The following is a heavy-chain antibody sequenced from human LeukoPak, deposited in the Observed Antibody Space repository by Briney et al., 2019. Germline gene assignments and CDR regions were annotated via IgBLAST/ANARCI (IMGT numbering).Heavy chain of an antibody. J-gene: IGHJ4*02. V-gene: IGHV3-21*01. CDR3: ARDPLMVRGESDY. CDR1: GFTFSSYS. Sequence: GGSLRLSCAASGFTFSSYSMNWVRQAPGKGLEWVSSISSSSSYIYYADSVKGRFTISRDNAKNSLYLQMNSLRAEDTAVYYCARDPLMVRGESDYWGQGTLVTVS. CDR2: ISSSSSYI. D-gene: IGHD3-10*01.